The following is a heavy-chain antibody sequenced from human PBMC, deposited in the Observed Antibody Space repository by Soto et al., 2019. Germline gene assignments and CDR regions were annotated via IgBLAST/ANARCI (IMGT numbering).Heavy chain of an antibody. D-gene: IGHD2-2*01. Sequence: GSSLRLSCAASGFAFSSYGMHWVRQAPGKGLEWVAVISYDGSNEYYADSVKGRFAISRDNSKNTLYLQMNSLRTEDTAVYYCAKDNNPVVVPAAMGGMAVWGQGTMVTVSS. J-gene: IGHJ6*02. CDR3: AKDNNPVVVPAAMGGMAV. V-gene: IGHV3-30*18. CDR2: ISYDGSNE. CDR1: GFAFSSYG.